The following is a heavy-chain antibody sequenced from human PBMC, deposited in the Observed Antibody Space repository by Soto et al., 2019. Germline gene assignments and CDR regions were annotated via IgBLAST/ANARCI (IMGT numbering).Heavy chain of an antibody. CDR1: GLTFSTNT. CDR3: AKGLDRASLDF. D-gene: IGHD1-1*01. Sequence: EVQLLESGGTLVQPGGSRNFPGLASGLTFSTNTRTWARKAQGRGLGWVSRLTADSDDTSYADSLKARFTISRDNSKNTLYLQMNSLRAEDTAIYYCAKGLDRASLDFWGQGALVTVSS. CDR2: LTADSDDT. J-gene: IGHJ4*02. V-gene: IGHV3-23*01.